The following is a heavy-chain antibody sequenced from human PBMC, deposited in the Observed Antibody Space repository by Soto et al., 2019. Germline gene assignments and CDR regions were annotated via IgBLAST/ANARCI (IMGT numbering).Heavy chain of an antibody. CDR2: ISYDGGNQ. Sequence: LRLSCAASGFTFSNYAMHWVRQAPGEGLQWVALISYDGGNQYFPDSVKGRFTVSRDNSKSTLFLQMNSLKFEDTAVYVCANEVDVAFSSLQYGMGVWGQGTTVTVPS. D-gene: IGHD5-12*01. V-gene: IGHV3-30*18. CDR3: ANEVDVAFSSLQYGMGV. J-gene: IGHJ6*02. CDR1: GFTFSNYA.